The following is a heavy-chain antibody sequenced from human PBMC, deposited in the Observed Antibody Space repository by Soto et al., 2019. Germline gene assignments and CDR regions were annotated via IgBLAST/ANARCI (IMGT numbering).Heavy chain of an antibody. D-gene: IGHD2-15*01. Sequence: ASVKVSCKVSGYTLTELSMHWVRQAPGKGLEWMGGFDPEDGETIYAQKFQGRVTMTEDTSTDTAYMELSSLRSEDTAVYYCAKKKAASDAFDIWGQGTMVTVSS. CDR2: FDPEDGET. CDR3: AKKKAASDAFDI. J-gene: IGHJ3*02. CDR1: GYTLTELS. V-gene: IGHV1-24*01.